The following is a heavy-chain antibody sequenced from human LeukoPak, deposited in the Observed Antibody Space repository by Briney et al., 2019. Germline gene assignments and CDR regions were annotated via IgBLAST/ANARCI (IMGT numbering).Heavy chain of an antibody. CDR3: ARDYYGSGSYFAYWYFYL. V-gene: IGHV3-53*01. D-gene: IGHD3-10*01. J-gene: IGHJ2*01. Sequence: GGSLRLSCAASGFTVSSNYMSWVRQAPGQGLEWVSVIYSGGSTYYAASVKGRFTISRDNSKNTLYLQMNSLRAEDTAVYYCARDYYGSGSYFAYWYFYLWGRGTLVTVSS. CDR2: IYSGGST. CDR1: GFTVSSNY.